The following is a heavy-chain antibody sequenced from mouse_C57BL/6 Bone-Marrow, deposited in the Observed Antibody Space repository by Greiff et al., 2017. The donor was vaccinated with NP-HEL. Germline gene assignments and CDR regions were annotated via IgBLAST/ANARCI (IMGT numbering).Heavy chain of an antibody. Sequence: QVQLQQPGAELVMPGASVKLSCKASGYTFTSYWMHWVKQRPGQGLEWIGEIDPSDSYTNYNQKFKGKSTLTVDKSSSTAYMQLSSLTSEDSAVYYCAREGNYFDDWGQGTTLTVSS. J-gene: IGHJ2*01. CDR1: GYTFTSYW. CDR3: AREGNYFDD. CDR2: IDPSDSYT. V-gene: IGHV1-69*01.